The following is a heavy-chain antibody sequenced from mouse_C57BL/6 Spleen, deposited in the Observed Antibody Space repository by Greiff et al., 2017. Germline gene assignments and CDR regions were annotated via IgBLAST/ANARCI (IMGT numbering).Heavy chain of an antibody. CDR1: GYTFTSYW. J-gene: IGHJ1*03. Sequence: VQLQQPGAELVKPGASVKVSCKASGYTFTSYWMHWVKQRPGQGLEWIGRIHPSDSDTNYNQKFKGKATLTVDKSSSTSYMHLSRLTSEGSAVYCGAIAPRDGYSYFDVWGTGTTVTVSS. V-gene: IGHV1-74*01. D-gene: IGHD2-3*01. CDR3: AIAPRDGYSYFDV. CDR2: IHPSDSDT.